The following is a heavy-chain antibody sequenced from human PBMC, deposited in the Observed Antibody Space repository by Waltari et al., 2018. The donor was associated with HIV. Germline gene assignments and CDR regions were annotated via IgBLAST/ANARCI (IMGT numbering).Heavy chain of an antibody. CDR3: ARDAVVGAYSGMDV. CDR1: GFTVSSNY. V-gene: IGHV3-53*01. D-gene: IGHD2-15*01. CDR2: MYSGGSK. Sequence: EVQLVESGGGLIQPGGSLRLSCAASGFTVSSNYMSWVRQAPGKGPEWVSVMYSGGSKYYADSVRGRFTISRDNSRNTLYLQMNSLRAEDTAVYYCARDAVVGAYSGMDVWGQGTTVTVSS. J-gene: IGHJ6*02.